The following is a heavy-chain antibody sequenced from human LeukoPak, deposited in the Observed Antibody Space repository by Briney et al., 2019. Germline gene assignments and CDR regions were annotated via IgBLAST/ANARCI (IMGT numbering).Heavy chain of an antibody. Sequence: GGSLRLSCAASGFTFSSYSMNWVRQAPGKGLEWVSSISSSSSYIYYADSVKGRFTISRDNAKNSLYLQMNSLRAEDTAVYYCARDQWVRGVSIRTGAFDIWGQGTMVTVSS. CDR1: GFTFSSYS. CDR2: ISSSSSYI. J-gene: IGHJ3*02. V-gene: IGHV3-21*01. D-gene: IGHD3-10*01. CDR3: ARDQWVRGVSIRTGAFDI.